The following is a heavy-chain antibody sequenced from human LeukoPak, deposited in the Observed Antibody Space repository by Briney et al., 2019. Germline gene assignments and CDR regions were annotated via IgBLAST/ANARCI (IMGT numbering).Heavy chain of an antibody. D-gene: IGHD6-6*01. CDR2: ISSSSSYM. Sequence: GGSLRLSCAASGFTFSSYSMNWVRQAPGKGLEWVSSISSSSSYMYYADSVKGRFTISRDNAKNSLYLQMNSLRAEDTAVYYCAREVSATARRDYWGQGTLVTVSS. V-gene: IGHV3-21*01. CDR1: GFTFSSYS. CDR3: AREVSATARRDY. J-gene: IGHJ4*02.